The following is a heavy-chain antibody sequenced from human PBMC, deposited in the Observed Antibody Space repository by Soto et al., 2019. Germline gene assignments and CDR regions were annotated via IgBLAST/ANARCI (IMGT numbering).Heavy chain of an antibody. CDR1: GGSISEKY. J-gene: IGHJ5*02. D-gene: IGHD6-13*01. CDR2: IFANGHT. CDR3: VASLAASGLNWLDP. Sequence: QLQLQESGPGLVKASETLSLTCIVSGGSISEKYWNWVRQPPGKGLEWIGLIFANGHTDYNPSLKSRVTMPVDASKNQFSLRLTSMTAADTAVYYCVASLAASGLNWLDPWGRGTLVTVSS. V-gene: IGHV4-4*07.